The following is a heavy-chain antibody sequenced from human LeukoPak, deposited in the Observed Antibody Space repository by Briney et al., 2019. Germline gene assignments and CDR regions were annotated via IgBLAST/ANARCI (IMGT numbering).Heavy chain of an antibody. D-gene: IGHD2-15*01. Sequence: PGGSLRLSCEASGFRFDDYAMHWVRQAPGKGLEWVSGLSYNRGYIGYADSVKGRFTISRDNAKNSLYLQMNSLRAEDTALYYRVKDTLSRIWLDALDIWGQGTMVTVSS. J-gene: IGHJ3*02. V-gene: IGHV3-9*01. CDR3: VKDTLSRIWLDALDI. CDR1: GFRFDDYA. CDR2: LSYNRGYI.